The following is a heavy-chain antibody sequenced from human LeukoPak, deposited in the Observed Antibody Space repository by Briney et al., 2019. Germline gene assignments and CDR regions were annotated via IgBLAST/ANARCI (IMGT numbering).Heavy chain of an antibody. CDR3: ARVAAGNTMFDF. J-gene: IGHJ4*02. V-gene: IGHV4-38-2*01. CDR2: VFHTGIT. Sequence: SETLSLTCVVSGFRIRRTHFWGWIRQAPGKEMEWLGSVFHTGITYYNPSVRGRVTISVDTSNNQFSLNLYSATAADTAVYYCARVAAGNTMFDFWGRGTLVAVSS. CDR1: GFRIRRTHF. D-gene: IGHD6-19*01.